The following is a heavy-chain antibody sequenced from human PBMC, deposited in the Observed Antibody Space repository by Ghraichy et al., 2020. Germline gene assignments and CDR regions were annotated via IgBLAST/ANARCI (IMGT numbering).Heavy chain of an antibody. V-gene: IGHV3-23*01. CDR2: IRGSGSST. CDR1: GFTFSSYA. CDR3: AKDRDYSDSSGYYFNAFDI. J-gene: IGHJ3*02. D-gene: IGHD3-22*01. Sequence: GGSLRLSCAASGFTFSSYAMSWVRQAPGKGLEWVSAIRGSGSSTYYTDSVEGRFTISRDNSKNTLYLQMNSLRAEDTAVYYCAKDRDYSDSSGYYFNAFDIWGQGTMVTVSS.